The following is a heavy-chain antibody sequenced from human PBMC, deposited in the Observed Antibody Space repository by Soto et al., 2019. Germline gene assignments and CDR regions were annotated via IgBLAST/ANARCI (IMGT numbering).Heavy chain of an antibody. V-gene: IGHV3-23*01. CDR3: AKDRRAGGNSAFYFDF. CDR2: ISATGGGT. CDR1: GFKFSNYA. D-gene: IGHD3-16*01. Sequence: GGSLRLSCAASGFKFSNYAMSWVRQAPGKGLEWVPLISATGGGTYYADSVKGRFTISRDNSHNTLYLQVHSLTAEDTAVYYCAKDRRAGGNSAFYFDFWGQGAQVTVSS. J-gene: IGHJ4*02.